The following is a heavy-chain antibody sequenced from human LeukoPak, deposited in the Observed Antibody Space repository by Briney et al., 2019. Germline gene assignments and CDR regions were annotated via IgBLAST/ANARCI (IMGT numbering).Heavy chain of an antibody. Sequence: GGSLRLSCAASGITFGNNWMHWVRQGPGKGLVWISRINSDGGGAIYADSVKGRFTVSRDNAKNTLYLQMNSLRAEDTAVYYCARDVPHNWFDTWGQGTLSPSPQ. CDR2: INSDGGGA. CDR3: ARDVPHNWFDT. CDR1: GITFGNNW. V-gene: IGHV3-74*01. J-gene: IGHJ5*02.